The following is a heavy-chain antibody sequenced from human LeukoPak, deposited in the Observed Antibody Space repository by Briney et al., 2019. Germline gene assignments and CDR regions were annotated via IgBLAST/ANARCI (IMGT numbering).Heavy chain of an antibody. CDR2: ISGGGGNT. D-gene: IGHD2-21*02. J-gene: IGHJ4*02. CDR3: AKSVGKFCGGDCYALDY. CDR1: GFTFTSYA. Sequence: GGSLRLSCAASGFTFTSYAMSWVRQAPGEGLEWVSAISGGGGNTYYADSVKGRFTISRDNSKNTLYLQVNSLRTEDTAVYYCAKSVGKFCGGDCYALDYWGQRTLVTASS. V-gene: IGHV3-23*01.